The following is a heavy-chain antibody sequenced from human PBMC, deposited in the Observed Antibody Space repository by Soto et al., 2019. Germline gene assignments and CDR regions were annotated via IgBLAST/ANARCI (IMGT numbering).Heavy chain of an antibody. J-gene: IGHJ5*01. CDR3: AKLTYPSDSTGYYYERVSGWIDS. D-gene: IGHD3-22*01. Sequence: EVQLLESGGGLIQPGGSLRLSCAASGFMFSSYAMSWVRQAPGKGLEWVSSISASGGTANLGDSVEGRCTISRDNSKSTLYLQMNSLRAEDTAVYYCAKLTYPSDSTGYYYERVSGWIDSWGQGTLVTVSS. V-gene: IGHV3-23*01. CDR1: GFMFSSYA. CDR2: ISASGGTA.